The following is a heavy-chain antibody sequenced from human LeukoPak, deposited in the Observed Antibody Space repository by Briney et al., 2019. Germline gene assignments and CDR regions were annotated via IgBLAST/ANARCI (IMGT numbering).Heavy chain of an antibody. Sequence: GGSLRLSCAVSGFTFSTYAMNWVRQAPGKGLEWVSVIGDSGGSTYYADSVKGRFTISRDNSKNTLYLQMNSLRAEDTAVYYCAKAQRLGHDSWSGYTNPDYFDYWGQGTLVTVSS. V-gene: IGHV3-23*01. CDR3: AKAQRLGHDSWSGYTNPDYFDY. CDR2: IGDSGGST. J-gene: IGHJ4*02. CDR1: GFTFSTYA. D-gene: IGHD3-3*01.